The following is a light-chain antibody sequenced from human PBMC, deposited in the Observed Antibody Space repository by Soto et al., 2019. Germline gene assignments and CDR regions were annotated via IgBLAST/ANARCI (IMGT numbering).Light chain of an antibody. Sequence: SYVLTQPSSVSVAPGETARVTCGGNNIGSKSVHWYQQKPGQAPVLVIYYDSDRPSGIPERFSGSNSGNTATLTISRVEAGDEADYYCQVWDISSNMVFGGGTKLTVL. CDR3: QVWDISSNMV. CDR2: YDS. V-gene: IGLV3-21*04. J-gene: IGLJ2*01. CDR1: NIGSKS.